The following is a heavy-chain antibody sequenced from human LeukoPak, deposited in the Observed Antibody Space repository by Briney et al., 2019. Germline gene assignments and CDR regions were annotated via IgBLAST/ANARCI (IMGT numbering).Heavy chain of an antibody. CDR3: ARGPMATIPKPHDAFDI. D-gene: IGHD5-24*01. CDR2: ISSSSSTI. CDR1: GFTFSNAW. J-gene: IGHJ3*02. Sequence: GGSLRLPCAASGFTFSNAWMNWVRQAPGKGLEWVSYISSSSSTIYYADSVKGRFTISRDNAKNSLYLQMNSLRAEDTAVYYCARGPMATIPKPHDAFDIWGQGTMVTVSS. V-gene: IGHV3-48*01.